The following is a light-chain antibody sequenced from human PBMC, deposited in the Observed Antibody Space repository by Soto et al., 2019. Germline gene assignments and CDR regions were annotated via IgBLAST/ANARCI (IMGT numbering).Light chain of an antibody. CDR1: QSVYRS. CDR2: DAS. J-gene: IGKJ5*01. V-gene: IGKV3-11*01. CDR3: QQRNDWRRGT. Sequence: IVLTQSPATLSLSPGERATLSCRASQSVYRSLAWYQQKRGQAPRLLIYDASNRATGVPARFSGIGSGTDFTLTISSLEPEDFAVYYCQQRNDWRRGTFGQGTRLEIK.